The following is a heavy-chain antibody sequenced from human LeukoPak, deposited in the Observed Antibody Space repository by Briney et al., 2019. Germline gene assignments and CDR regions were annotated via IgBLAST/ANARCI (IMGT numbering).Heavy chain of an antibody. J-gene: IGHJ3*02. CDR2: IYYSGST. CDR3: ARRRSGSYGTGAFDI. V-gene: IGHV4-59*01. Sequence: YIYYSGSTNYNPSLKSRVTISVDTSKNQFSLKLSSVTAADTAVYYCARRRSGSYGTGAFDIWGQGTMVTVSS. D-gene: IGHD1-26*01.